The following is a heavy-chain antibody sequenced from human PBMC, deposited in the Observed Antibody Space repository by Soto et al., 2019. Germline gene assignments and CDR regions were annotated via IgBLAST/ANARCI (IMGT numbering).Heavy chain of an antibody. J-gene: IGHJ6*02. V-gene: IGHV3-30*18. Sequence: DLVESGGGVVQPGRSLRLSCAASGFTFSSYGMHWVRQAPGKGLEWVAFISHDGSDKYYADSVKGRLTISRDNSKNTLYVQMNSLRAEDTAVYYCAKRRNVLRFLEWSSGMEVWGQGTTVSVSS. CDR3: AKRRNVLRFLEWSSGMEV. CDR1: GFTFSSYG. CDR2: ISHDGSDK. D-gene: IGHD3-3*01.